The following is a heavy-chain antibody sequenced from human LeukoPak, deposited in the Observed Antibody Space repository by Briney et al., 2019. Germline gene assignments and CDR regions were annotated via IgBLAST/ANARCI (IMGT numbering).Heavy chain of an antibody. Sequence: PGGSLRLSCVTSGFSFNNYAIHWVRQAPGKGLEYVSAISSGGRTTYYANSVKGRITISRDNSKNTVYLQMVSLRAEDMAVYYCARGQTMPLDYFDYWGQGTLVTVSS. CDR2: ISSGGRTT. CDR3: ARGQTMPLDYFDY. D-gene: IGHD1/OR15-1a*01. V-gene: IGHV3-64*01. J-gene: IGHJ4*02. CDR1: GFSFNNYA.